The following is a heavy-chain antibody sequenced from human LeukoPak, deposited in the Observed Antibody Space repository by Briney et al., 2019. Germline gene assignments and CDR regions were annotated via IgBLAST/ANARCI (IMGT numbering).Heavy chain of an antibody. V-gene: IGHV1-46*01. CDR1: GYTFTSYY. Sequence: ASVKVSCKASGYTFTSYYMHWVRQAPGQGLEWMGIINPSSGSTGYAQKFQGRVTMTRDTSTSTVYMELSSLRSEDTAVYYCARGRDYYDNRGRGGFDYWGQGSLVTVSS. CDR3: ARGRDYYDNRGRGGFDY. CDR2: INPSSGST. J-gene: IGHJ4*02. D-gene: IGHD3-22*01.